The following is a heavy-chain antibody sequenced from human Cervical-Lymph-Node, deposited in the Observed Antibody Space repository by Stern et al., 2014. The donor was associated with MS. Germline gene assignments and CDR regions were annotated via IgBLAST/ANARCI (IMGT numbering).Heavy chain of an antibody. CDR3: ARHFSNNVYCSSTSCYFDY. CDR2: FYYGGST. Sequence: QVQLQESGPGLVKPSETLSLTCTVSGGSVSSSSYYWGWIRQPPGKGLEWIGSFYYGGSTFYNPSLKRRVTISVDTSRRHFSLQLSSVTAADTAVYYCARHFSNNVYCSSTSCYFDYWGQGTLVTVSS. D-gene: IGHD2-2*01. CDR1: GGSVSSSSYY. V-gene: IGHV4-39*01. J-gene: IGHJ4*02.